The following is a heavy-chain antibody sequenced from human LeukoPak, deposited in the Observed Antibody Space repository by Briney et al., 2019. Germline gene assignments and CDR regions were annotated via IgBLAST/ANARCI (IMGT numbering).Heavy chain of an antibody. CDR1: GYTFTGYY. J-gene: IGHJ6*03. Sequence: ASVKVSCKASGYTFTGYYIHWVRQAPGQGLEWMGCINPNSGGTNYAQKFQGRVTMTRDTSISTAYMEQSRLRSDDTAVYYCARDTARITIFGVAKYMDVWGKGTTVTVSS. CDR3: ARDTARITIFGVAKYMDV. V-gene: IGHV1-2*02. D-gene: IGHD3-3*01. CDR2: INPNSGGT.